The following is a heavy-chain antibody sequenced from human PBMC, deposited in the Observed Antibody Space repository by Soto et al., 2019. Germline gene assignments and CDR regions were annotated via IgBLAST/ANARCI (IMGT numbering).Heavy chain of an antibody. CDR2: INHSGST. CDR3: ARGFDILTGYFRGWFDP. D-gene: IGHD3-9*01. CDR1: GGSFSGYY. V-gene: IGHV4-34*01. J-gene: IGHJ5*02. Sequence: SETLSLTCAVYGGSFSGYYWSWIRQPPGKGLEWIGEINHSGSTNYNPSLKSRVTISVDTSKNQFSLKLSSVTAADTAVYYCARGFDILTGYFRGWFDPWGQGTLVTVSS.